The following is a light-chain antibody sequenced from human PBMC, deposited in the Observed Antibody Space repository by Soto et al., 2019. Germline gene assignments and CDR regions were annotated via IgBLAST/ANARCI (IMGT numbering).Light chain of an antibody. CDR2: GAS. J-gene: IGKJ1*01. Sequence: RVMTQSPATVAGAPGERVTLSCRASQSVSGNVAWYHQKPGQPPRLLVYGASTTATDIPARFCGSGSETDFTLTITRLQSEDFGIYYCQQFNSLPRTFGQGTRVEIK. CDR3: QQFNSLPRT. V-gene: IGKV3-15*01. CDR1: QSVSGN.